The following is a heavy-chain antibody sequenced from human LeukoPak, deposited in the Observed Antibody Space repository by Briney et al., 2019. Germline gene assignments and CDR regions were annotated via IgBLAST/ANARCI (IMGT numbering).Heavy chain of an antibody. CDR3: AKNSGAMVTSFDY. CDR1: GFTFSSYA. J-gene: IGHJ4*02. D-gene: IGHD5-18*01. V-gene: IGHV3-23*01. Sequence: GGSLRLSCAASGFTFSSYAMSWVRQPPGKGLEWVSVISGSGGGTYYAESVKGRFTISRDNSKTTLYVQMNSLRAEDTAVHYCAKNSGAMVTSFDYWGQGTLVTVSS. CDR2: ISGSGGGT.